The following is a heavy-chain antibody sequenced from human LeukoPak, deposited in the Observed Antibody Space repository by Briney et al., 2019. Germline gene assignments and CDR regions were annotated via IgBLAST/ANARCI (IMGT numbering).Heavy chain of an antibody. V-gene: IGHV1-69*05. Sequence: SVKVSCKASGGTFSSYAISWVRQAPGQGLEWMGRIIPIFGTANYAQKFQGRVTITTDESTSTAYMELSSLRSEDTAVYYCAREGGYYGSGSYNWFDPRGQGTLVTVSS. CDR2: IIPIFGTA. CDR3: AREGGYYGSGSYNWFDP. D-gene: IGHD3-10*01. J-gene: IGHJ5*02. CDR1: GGTFSSYA.